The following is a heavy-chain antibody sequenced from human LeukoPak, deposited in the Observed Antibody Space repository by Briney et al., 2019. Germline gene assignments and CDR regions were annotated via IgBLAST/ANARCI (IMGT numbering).Heavy chain of an antibody. CDR2: ISYDGSNK. Sequence: PGRSLRLSCAASGFTFSSYTVHWVRQAPGKGLEWVAVISYDGSNKYYADSVKGRFTISRDNSKNTLYMQMNNLRAEDTAVYYCARGGPVTTVPYFDYWGQGTLVTVSS. CDR3: ARGGPVTTVPYFDY. D-gene: IGHD4-11*01. CDR1: GFTFSSYT. V-gene: IGHV3-30-3*01. J-gene: IGHJ4*02.